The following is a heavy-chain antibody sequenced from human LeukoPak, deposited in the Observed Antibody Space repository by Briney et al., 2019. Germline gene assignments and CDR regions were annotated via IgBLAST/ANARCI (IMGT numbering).Heavy chain of an antibody. CDR3: ARFRQLLDAFDI. J-gene: IGHJ3*02. CDR1: GFTFSSYA. V-gene: IGHV3-66*01. Sequence: GGSLRLSCAASGFTFSSYAMHWVRQAPGKGLEWVSVIYSGGSTYYADSVKGRLTISRDNSKNTLYLQMNSLRAEDTAVYYCARFRQLLDAFDIWGQGTMVTVSS. D-gene: IGHD5-24*01. CDR2: IYSGGST.